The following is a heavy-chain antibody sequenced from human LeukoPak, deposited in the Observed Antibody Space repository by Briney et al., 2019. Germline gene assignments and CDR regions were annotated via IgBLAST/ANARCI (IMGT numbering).Heavy chain of an antibody. V-gene: IGHV3-53*01. CDR2: IYSGGST. CDR3: ARDFFTYYGSGSYPWFDP. J-gene: IGHJ5*02. Sequence: HTGGSLRLSCAASGFTVSSNYMSWVRQAPGKGLEWVSVIYSGGSTYYADSVKGRFTISRDNSKNTLYLQMNSLRAEDTAVYYCARDFFTYYGSGSYPWFDPWGQGTLVTVSS. CDR1: GFTVSSNY. D-gene: IGHD3-10*01.